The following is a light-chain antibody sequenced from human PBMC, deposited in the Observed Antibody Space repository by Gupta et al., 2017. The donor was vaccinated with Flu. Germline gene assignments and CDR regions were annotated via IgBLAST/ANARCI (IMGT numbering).Light chain of an antibody. V-gene: IGLV8-61*01. Sequence: QTVVTQEPSFSVSPGGTVTLTCGLSSGSVSTTYYPSWYQQTPGQPPRTLISSTNTRPSGVPDRFSGSILGNKAALTITGAQAEDESDYYCVLYMGNGLSMFGGGTKLTVL. CDR3: VLYMGNGLSM. CDR1: SGSVSTTYY. J-gene: IGLJ3*02. CDR2: STN.